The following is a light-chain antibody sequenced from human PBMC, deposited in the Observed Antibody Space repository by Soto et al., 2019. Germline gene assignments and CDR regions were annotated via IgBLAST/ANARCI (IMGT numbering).Light chain of an antibody. V-gene: IGKV1-33*01. CDR3: QQYDNRPSIT. Sequence: DIQITPSPSSLSASVGDSVTITCRVSQSVSRYLNWYQQKPGKAPKLLIYDASNLETGVPSRFSGSGSGTDFTFTISSLQPEDIATYYCQQYDNRPSITFGQGTRLEIK. J-gene: IGKJ5*01. CDR2: DAS. CDR1: QSVSRY.